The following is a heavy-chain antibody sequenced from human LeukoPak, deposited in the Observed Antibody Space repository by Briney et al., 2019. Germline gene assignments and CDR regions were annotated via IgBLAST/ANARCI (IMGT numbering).Heavy chain of an antibody. J-gene: IGHJ4*02. CDR3: ARKYSGTNPFDY. CDR2: ISGSGGST. CDR1: GFTFSSYA. V-gene: IGHV3-23*01. Sequence: GGSLRLSCAASGFTFSSYAMSWVRQAPGKGLEWVSAISGSGGSTYYADSVKGRFTISRDLSKNTLYLQMNSLRAEETALYYCARKYSGTNPFDYWGQGTLVTVSS. D-gene: IGHD1-26*01.